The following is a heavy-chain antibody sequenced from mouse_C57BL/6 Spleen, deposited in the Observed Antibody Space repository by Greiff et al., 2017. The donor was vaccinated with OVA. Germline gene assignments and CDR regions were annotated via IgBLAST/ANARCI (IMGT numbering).Heavy chain of an antibody. CDR3: ARRSTTVVGGLDY. D-gene: IGHD1-1*01. Sequence: QVQLQQSGPELVKPGASVKISCKASGYSFTSYYIHWVKQRPGQGLEWIGWIYPGSGNTKYNEKFKGKATLTADTSSSTAYLQLSSLTSEDSAVYYCARRSTTVVGGLDYWGQGTTLTVSS. J-gene: IGHJ2*01. CDR1: GYSFTSYY. V-gene: IGHV1-66*01. CDR2: IYPGSGNT.